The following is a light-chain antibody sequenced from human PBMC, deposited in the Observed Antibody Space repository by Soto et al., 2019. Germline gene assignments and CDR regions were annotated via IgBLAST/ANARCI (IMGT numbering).Light chain of an antibody. J-gene: IGLJ1*01. CDR3: CSYAGSYTHV. V-gene: IGLV2-11*01. CDR1: SSDIGGYNY. CDR2: DVI. Sequence: QSALTQPRSVSGSPGQSVTISCTGTSSDIGGYNYVSWYQQHPGKAPKLMIYDVIKRPSGVPDRFSGSKSGNTASLTIYGLQAEDEADDYCCSYAGSYTHVFGTGTKVTVL.